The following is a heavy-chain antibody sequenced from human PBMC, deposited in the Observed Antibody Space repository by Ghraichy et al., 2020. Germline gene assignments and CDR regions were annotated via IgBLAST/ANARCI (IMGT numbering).Heavy chain of an antibody. CDR3: ARARGHSTIRGTFY. CDR1: GGSFSDYY. CDR2: INQSGST. V-gene: IGHV4-34*01. J-gene: IGHJ4*02. Sequence: SETLSLTCAVYGGSFSDYYWTWIRQPPGKGLEWIGEINQSGSTIYNPPLNRRVAISVDTTKNQFSLRLNSVTAADTAVYYCARARGHSTIRGTFYWGQGTLVTVSS. D-gene: IGHD5/OR15-5a*01.